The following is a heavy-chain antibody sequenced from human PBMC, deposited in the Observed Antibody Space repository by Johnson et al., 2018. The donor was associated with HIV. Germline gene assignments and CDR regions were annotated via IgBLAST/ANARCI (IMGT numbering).Heavy chain of an antibody. CDR2: ISGSGGST. Sequence: VQLVESGGGLVKPGGSLRLSCAASGFNFSTHAMSWVRQAPGKGLEWVSGISGSGGSTYYDASVKGRFTISRDNSKNTLYLQMNSLRAEDTAVYYCAKDTVTGSPAFDIWGQGTMVTVSS. CDR3: AKDTVTGSPAFDI. CDR1: GFNFSTHA. V-gene: IGHV3-23*04. J-gene: IGHJ3*02. D-gene: IGHD1-20*01.